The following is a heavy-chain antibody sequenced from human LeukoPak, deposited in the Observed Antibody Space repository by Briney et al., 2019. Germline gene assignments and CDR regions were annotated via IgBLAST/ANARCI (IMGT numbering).Heavy chain of an antibody. CDR2: ISRDGGST. CDR1: GFTFDDYT. CDR3: ARGGGGDGSGWSTTDY. D-gene: IGHD6-19*01. Sequence: PGGSLRLSCAASGFTFDDYTMHWVRQAPGKGLEWVSLISRDGGSTYYADSVKGRFTISRDNAKNSLYLQMNSLRVEDTAMYYCARGGGGDGSGWSTTDYWGQGTLVTISS. V-gene: IGHV3-43*01. J-gene: IGHJ4*02.